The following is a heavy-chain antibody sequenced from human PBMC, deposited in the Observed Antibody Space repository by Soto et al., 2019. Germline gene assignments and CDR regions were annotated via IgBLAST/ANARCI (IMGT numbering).Heavy chain of an antibody. CDR3: ARTSGGSCYTYCYYGMDV. V-gene: IGHV4-39*01. D-gene: IGHD2-15*01. CDR2: IYYSGST. J-gene: IGHJ6*02. Sequence: PSETLPLTCTVSGGSISSSSYYWGWIRQPPGKGLEWIGSIYYSGSTYYNPSLKSRVTISVDTSKNQFSLKLSSVTAADTAVYYCARTSGGSCYTYCYYGMDVWGQGTTVTVS. CDR1: GGSISSSSYY.